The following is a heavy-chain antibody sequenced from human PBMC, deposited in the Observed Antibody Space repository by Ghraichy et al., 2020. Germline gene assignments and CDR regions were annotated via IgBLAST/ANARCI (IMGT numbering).Heavy chain of an antibody. CDR3: ARRVLIVGATYAFDI. CDR2: IYPGDSDT. D-gene: IGHD1-26*01. Sequence: GESLNISCKGSGYSFTSYWIGWVRQMPGKGLEWMGIIYPGDSDTRYSPSFQGQVTISADKSISTAYLQWSSLKASDTAMYYCARRVLIVGATYAFDIWGQGTMVTVSS. J-gene: IGHJ3*02. CDR1: GYSFTSYW. V-gene: IGHV5-51*01.